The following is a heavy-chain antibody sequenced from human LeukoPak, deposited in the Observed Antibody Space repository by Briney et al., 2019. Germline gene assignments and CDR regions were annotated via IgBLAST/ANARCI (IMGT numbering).Heavy chain of an antibody. CDR3: ARGFGRFGHRFGY. V-gene: IGHV3-48*04. D-gene: IGHD3-10*01. Sequence: GGSLRLSCAASGFTFSSYGMSWVRQAPGKGLEWISYMSSRDNTRYYAESVRGRFTMSKDNAKNTLSLQMNSLRAEDTAFYYCARGFGRFGHRFGYLGQGTLVTVSS. CDR1: GFTFSSYG. CDR2: MSSRDNTR. J-gene: IGHJ4*02.